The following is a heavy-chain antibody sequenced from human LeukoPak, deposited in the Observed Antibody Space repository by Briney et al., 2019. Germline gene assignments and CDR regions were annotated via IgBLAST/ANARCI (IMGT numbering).Heavy chain of an antibody. J-gene: IGHJ5*02. CDR2: ITGTHYTT. Sequence: GGSLRRSCAASGFTFSTFAMTWVRQAPGKGLEWVSSITGTHYTTYNTDSVKGRFTISRDNSKNTLYLQMNSLRADDTAVYYCTKDPNGDYVGAFDPWGQGTLVTVSS. D-gene: IGHD4-17*01. CDR3: TKDPNGDYVGAFDP. V-gene: IGHV3-23*01. CDR1: GFTFSTFA.